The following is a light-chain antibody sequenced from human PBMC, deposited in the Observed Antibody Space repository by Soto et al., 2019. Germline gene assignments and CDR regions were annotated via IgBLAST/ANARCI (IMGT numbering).Light chain of an antibody. CDR1: QSISSW. Sequence: DIQMTQSPSTLSASVGDRVTITCRASQSISSWLAWYQQKPGKAPKLLIYDASSLESGVPSRFSGSGSGTEFTLTISSLQPDDFALYYCQQYNDSPLTFGPGTKVDVK. CDR3: QQYNDSPLT. V-gene: IGKV1-5*01. J-gene: IGKJ3*01. CDR2: DAS.